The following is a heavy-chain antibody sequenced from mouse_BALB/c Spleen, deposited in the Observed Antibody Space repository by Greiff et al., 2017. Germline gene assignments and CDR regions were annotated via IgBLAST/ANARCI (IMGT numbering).Heavy chain of an antibody. CDR3: ARHDGSTTWEFFAY. V-gene: IGHV5-6*01. Sequence: EVQLVESGGDLVKPGGSLKLSCAASGFTFSSYGMSWVRQTPDKRLEWVATISSGGSYTYYPDSVKGRFTISRDNAKNTLYLQMSSLKSEDTAMYYCARHDGSTTWEFFAYWGQGTLVTVSA. CDR1: GFTFSSYG. D-gene: IGHD2-3*01. CDR2: ISSGGSYT. J-gene: IGHJ3*01.